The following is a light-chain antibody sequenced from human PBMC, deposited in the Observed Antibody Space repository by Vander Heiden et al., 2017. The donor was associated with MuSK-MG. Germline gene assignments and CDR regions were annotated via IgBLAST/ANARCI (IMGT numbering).Light chain of an antibody. V-gene: IGKV3-11*01. J-gene: IGKJ4*01. CDR1: QSVGSY. CDR3: QQRSNGPPMLT. CDR2: DAS. Sequence: EIVLTQSPATLSLSPGERATLSCRASQSVGSYLAWYQQKPGQAPRLLIYDASNRATGIQARFSGSGYGTDFTLTISSREPEDFAVYYCQQRSNGPPMLTFGGGTKVEIK.